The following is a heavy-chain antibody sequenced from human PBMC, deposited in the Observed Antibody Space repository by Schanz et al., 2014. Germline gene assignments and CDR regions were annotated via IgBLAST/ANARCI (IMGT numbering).Heavy chain of an antibody. Sequence: EVQLLESGGGLVQPGGSLRLSCAASGFSFRKSAMNWVRQAPGKGLEWVSALTGSGTTTYYADSVKGRFTISRDNSKNTLDLQMNSLRAEDTAIYYCAKDLAAVGVFDYWGQGSLVTVSP. D-gene: IGHD6-13*01. CDR1: GFSFRKSA. CDR3: AKDLAAVGVFDY. J-gene: IGHJ4*02. CDR2: LTGSGTTT. V-gene: IGHV3-23*01.